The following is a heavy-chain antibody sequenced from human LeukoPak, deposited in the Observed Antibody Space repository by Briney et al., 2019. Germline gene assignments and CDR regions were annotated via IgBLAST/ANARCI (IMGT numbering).Heavy chain of an antibody. Sequence: SVKVSCKASGGTFSSYAISWVRQAPGQGLEWMGGIIPIFGTANYAQKFQGRVTITADESTSTAYMELSSLRSEDTAVYYCARDPYYYDSKNWFDPWGQGTLVTVSS. CDR1: GGTFSSYA. CDR2: IIPIFGTA. CDR3: ARDPYYYDSKNWFDP. V-gene: IGHV1-69*13. J-gene: IGHJ5*02. D-gene: IGHD3-22*01.